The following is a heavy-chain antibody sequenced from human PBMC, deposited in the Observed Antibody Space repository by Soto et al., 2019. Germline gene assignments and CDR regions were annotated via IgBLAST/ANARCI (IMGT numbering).Heavy chain of an antibody. J-gene: IGHJ3*02. CDR1: GYTFTSYG. Sequence: ASVNVSCKASGYTFTSYGISWVRQAPGQGLEWMGWISAYNGNTNYAQKLQGRVTMTPDTSTSTAYMELRSLRSDDTAVYYCASGRSSFDPFDIWGQGTMVTVSS. CDR2: ISAYNGNT. CDR3: ASGRSSFDPFDI. V-gene: IGHV1-18*01. D-gene: IGHD6-6*01.